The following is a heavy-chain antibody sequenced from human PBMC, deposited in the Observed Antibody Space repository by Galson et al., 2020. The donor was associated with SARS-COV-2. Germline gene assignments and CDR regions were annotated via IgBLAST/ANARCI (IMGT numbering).Heavy chain of an antibody. CDR3: ARHGASSGWFEGIDY. CDR2: IYPDDSYT. D-gene: IGHD6-19*01. J-gene: IGHJ4*02. Sequence: GESLKISCQASGYSFTNYWIGWVRQVPGKGLEWIGIIYPDDSYTIYIPSFQGQVTISAGKSISTAYLQWSSLKTADTAIYYCARHGASSGWFEGIDYWGQGTLVTVSS. CDR1: GYSFTNYW. V-gene: IGHV5-51*01.